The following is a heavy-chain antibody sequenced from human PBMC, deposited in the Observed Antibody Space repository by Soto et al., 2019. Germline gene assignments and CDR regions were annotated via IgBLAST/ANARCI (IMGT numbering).Heavy chain of an antibody. J-gene: IGHJ6*02. V-gene: IGHV1-46*01. D-gene: IGHD6-6*01. CDR3: ARDHHKDSSSRYYYYGMDV. CDR1: GYTFTSYY. CDR2: INPSGGST. Sequence: GASVKVSCKASGYTFTSYYMHWVRQAPGQGLEWMGIINPSGGSTSYAQKFQGRVTMTRDTSTSTVYMELSSLRSEDTAVYYCARDHHKDSSSRYYYYGMDVWGQGTTVTVSS.